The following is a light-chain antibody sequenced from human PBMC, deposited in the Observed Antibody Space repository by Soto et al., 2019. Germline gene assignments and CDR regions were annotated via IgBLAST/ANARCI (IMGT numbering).Light chain of an antibody. J-gene: IGLJ1*01. V-gene: IGLV1-40*01. CDR3: AAWDDSLNGFYV. CDR1: NSNIGADYE. CDR2: NNT. Sequence: QSVLTQPPSVSGAPGQRVTISCTGSNSNIGADYEVYWYQQFPGTAPKLLISNNTNRPSGVPDRFSGSRSGTSASLAITGLQSEDEGDYYCAAWDDSLNGFYVFGTGTKVTVL.